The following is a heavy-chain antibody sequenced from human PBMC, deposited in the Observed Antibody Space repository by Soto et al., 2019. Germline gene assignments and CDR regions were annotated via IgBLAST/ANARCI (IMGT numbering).Heavy chain of an antibody. CDR2: IYYIGST. J-gene: IGHJ4*02. D-gene: IGHD4-17*01. CDR3: ARGTVTTAYFDF. V-gene: IGHV4-59*08. Sequence: PSETLSLTCTVSGGSISDYHWSWIRQPPGKGLEWIGYIYYIGSTNYSPSLKSRVTMSVDTSKNQFSLNLSSVTAADTAFYYCARGTVTTAYFDFWGQGTLVTVSS. CDR1: GGSISDYH.